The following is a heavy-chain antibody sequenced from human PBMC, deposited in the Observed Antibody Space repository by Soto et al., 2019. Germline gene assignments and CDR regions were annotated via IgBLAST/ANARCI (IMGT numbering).Heavy chain of an antibody. Sequence: GGSLRLSCAASGFTFSSYSMNWVRQAPGKGLEWVSSISSSSSYIYYADSVKGRFTISRDNAKNSLYLQMNSLRAEDTAVYYCARARQGHYYYYGMDVWGQGTTVTVSS. V-gene: IGHV3-21*01. CDR2: ISSSSSYI. J-gene: IGHJ6*02. CDR3: ARARQGHYYYYGMDV. CDR1: GFTFSSYS.